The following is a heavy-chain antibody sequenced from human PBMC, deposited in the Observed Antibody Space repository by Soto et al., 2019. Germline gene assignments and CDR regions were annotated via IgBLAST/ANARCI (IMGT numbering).Heavy chain of an antibody. CDR1: GFTFSNYA. Sequence: EVQLLESGGGLVQPGGSLRLSCAASGFTFSNYALSWVRQVPGKGLEWVSAISGSGGSRYFADSVKGRFTISRDNSKNTLYLQMNSLRAEDTASYFCAKEVLAAGGTSYFDYWGQGTLVTVSS. D-gene: IGHD6-13*01. V-gene: IGHV3-23*01. J-gene: IGHJ4*02. CDR2: ISGSGGSR. CDR3: AKEVLAAGGTSYFDY.